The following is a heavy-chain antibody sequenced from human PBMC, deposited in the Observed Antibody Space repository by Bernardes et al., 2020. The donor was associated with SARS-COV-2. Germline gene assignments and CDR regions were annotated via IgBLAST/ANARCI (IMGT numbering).Heavy chain of an antibody. Sequence: ASVKVSCKASGYTFTSYYMHWVRQAPGQGLEWMGIINPSGGSTSYAQKFQGRVTMTRDTSTSTVYMELSSLRSEDTAVYYCARDGDIVVVPARPLDYWGQGTLVTVSS. CDR1: GYTFTSYY. J-gene: IGHJ4*02. CDR3: ARDGDIVVVPARPLDY. V-gene: IGHV1-46*03. CDR2: INPSGGST. D-gene: IGHD2-2*01.